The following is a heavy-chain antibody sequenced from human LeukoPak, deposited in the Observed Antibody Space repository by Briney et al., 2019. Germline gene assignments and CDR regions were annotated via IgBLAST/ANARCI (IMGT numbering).Heavy chain of an antibody. J-gene: IGHJ6*03. CDR3: ARPHTVTTNYYYYYMDV. Sequence: PGGSLRLSCAASGFTFSSYSMNWVRQAPGKGLEWVSYISSSSSTIYYADSVKGRFNISRDNAKNSLYLQMNSLRAEDTAVYYCARPHTVTTNYYYYYMDVWGKGTTVTVSS. D-gene: IGHD4-17*01. V-gene: IGHV3-48*01. CDR1: GFTFSSYS. CDR2: ISSSSSTI.